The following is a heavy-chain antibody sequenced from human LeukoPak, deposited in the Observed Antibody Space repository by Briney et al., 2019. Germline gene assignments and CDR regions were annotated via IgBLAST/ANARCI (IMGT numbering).Heavy chain of an antibody. Sequence: PGGSLRLSCAASGFTFSSYSMNWVRQAPGKGLEWVSSISSSSSYIYYADSVKGRFTISRDNAKNSLYLQMNSLRAEDTAVYYCASHARDILTGSSHDDAFDIWGQGTMVTVSS. J-gene: IGHJ3*02. D-gene: IGHD3-9*01. CDR2: ISSSSSYI. V-gene: IGHV3-21*04. CDR3: ASHARDILTGSSHDDAFDI. CDR1: GFTFSSYS.